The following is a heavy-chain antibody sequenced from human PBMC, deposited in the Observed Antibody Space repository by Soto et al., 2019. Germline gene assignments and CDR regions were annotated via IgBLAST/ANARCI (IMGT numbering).Heavy chain of an antibody. J-gene: IGHJ6*02. CDR2: IIPVFGTT. CDR1: GGTFRNYG. Sequence: SVKVSCKASGGTFRNYGIGWVRQAPGQGLEWMGGIIPVFGTTNYAQKFQGRVTITADESTSTAYIEVSSLRSEDTAMFYCGRYCSGGSCHTLDYYDMDVWGQGTTVTVSS. D-gene: IGHD2-15*01. CDR3: GRYCSGGSCHTLDYYDMDV. V-gene: IGHV1-69*13.